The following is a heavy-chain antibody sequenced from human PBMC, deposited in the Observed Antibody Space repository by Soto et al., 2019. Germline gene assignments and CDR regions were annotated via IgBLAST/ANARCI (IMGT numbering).Heavy chain of an antibody. J-gene: IGHJ4*02. CDR3: SNFYYYDSSVLGRFDY. D-gene: IGHD3-22*01. V-gene: IGHV3-23*01. CDR1: GFTFSTYA. CDR2: VTHSGDTT. Sequence: PGGSLRLSCVVSGFTFSTYAMSWVRQAPGKGLEWVSTVTHSGDTTFYADSVKGRFTNSRDNAKNTLWLQMNSLRVEDTAVYYCSNFYYYDSSVLGRFDYWGQGTLVTVSS.